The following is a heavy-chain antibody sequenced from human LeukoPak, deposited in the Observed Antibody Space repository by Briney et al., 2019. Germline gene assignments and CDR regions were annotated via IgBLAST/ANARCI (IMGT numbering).Heavy chain of an antibody. J-gene: IGHJ4*02. D-gene: IGHD6-6*01. CDR2: ISAYNGNT. Sequence: GASVKVSCKASGYTFTSYGISWVRQAPGQGLEWMGWISAYNGNTNYAQKLQGRVTMTTDTSTSTAYMELRSLRSDGTAVYYCARDSARAPVIAARTFDYWGQGTLVTVSS. V-gene: IGHV1-18*01. CDR1: GYTFTSYG. CDR3: ARDSARAPVIAARTFDY.